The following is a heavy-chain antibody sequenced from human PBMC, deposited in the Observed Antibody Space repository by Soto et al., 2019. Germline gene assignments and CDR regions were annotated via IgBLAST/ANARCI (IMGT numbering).Heavy chain of an antibody. Sequence: QVQLVESGGGVVQPGRSLRLSCAASGFTFSSYGMHWVRQAPGKGLEWGAVISYDGSNKYYADSVKGRFTISRDNSKNTLYLQMNSLRAEDTAVYYCAKVTPLGVFPRLWFGDQEEYYYYYMDVWGKGTTVTVSS. CDR2: ISYDGSNK. D-gene: IGHD3-10*01. V-gene: IGHV3-30*18. CDR1: GFTFSSYG. CDR3: AKVTPLGVFPRLWFGDQEEYYYYYMDV. J-gene: IGHJ6*03.